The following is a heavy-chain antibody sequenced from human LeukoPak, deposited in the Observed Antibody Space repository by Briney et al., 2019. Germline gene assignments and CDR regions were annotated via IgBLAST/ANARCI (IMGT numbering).Heavy chain of an antibody. D-gene: IGHD6-19*01. V-gene: IGHV3-21*01. CDR1: GLTFRSYR. CDR3: ASIAVAGTPDDY. Sequence: GESLRLSCAASGLTFRSYRLHWVHQAPGKELEWVSSISSSSSYIYYADSVKGRFTISRDNAKNSLYLQMNSLRAEDTAVYYCASIAVAGTPDDYWGQGTLVTVSS. CDR2: ISSSSSYI. J-gene: IGHJ4*02.